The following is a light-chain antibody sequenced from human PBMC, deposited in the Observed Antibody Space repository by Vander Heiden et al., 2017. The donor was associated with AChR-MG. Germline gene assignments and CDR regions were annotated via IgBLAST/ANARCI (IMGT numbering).Light chain of an antibody. CDR2: KTS. V-gene: IGKV1-5*03. CDR1: QNIGSW. Sequence: DIQMPQSPSTLSASVVYRVTITCRASQNIGSWLAWYQQKPGKAPNLLIYKTSTLESGVPSRFSGSESGAEFTLTISSLQPDDVATYYCQVYKGHSFTFGGGTKVEIK. J-gene: IGKJ4*01. CDR3: QVYKGHSFT.